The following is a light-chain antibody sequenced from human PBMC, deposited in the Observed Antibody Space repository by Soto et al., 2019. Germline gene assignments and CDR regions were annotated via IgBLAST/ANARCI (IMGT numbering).Light chain of an antibody. Sequence: DVVMTQSPLSLPVTLGQSASISCTSSQSLVYADGNTYLNWLQQRPGQSPRRLIYKDFNRDSGVPERFSGSASGSEFTLTISRVEAEDIGVYYCMQTAHWPYTFGRGTKVDIK. V-gene: IGKV2-30*01. CDR1: QSLVYADGNTY. CDR3: MQTAHWPYT. J-gene: IGKJ2*01. CDR2: KDF.